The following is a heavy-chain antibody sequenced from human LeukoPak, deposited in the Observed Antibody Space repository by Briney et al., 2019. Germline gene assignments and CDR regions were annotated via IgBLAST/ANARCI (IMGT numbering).Heavy chain of an antibody. D-gene: IGHD1-7*01. J-gene: IGHJ3*02. Sequence: PSETLSLTCAVYGGSFSGYYWSWIRQPPGKGLEWIGEINHSGSTSYNPSLKSRVTISVDTSKNQFSLKLSSVTAADTAVYYCARLITGTTTAFDIWGQGTMVTVSS. CDR3: ARLITGTTTAFDI. CDR2: INHSGST. V-gene: IGHV4-34*01. CDR1: GGSFSGYY.